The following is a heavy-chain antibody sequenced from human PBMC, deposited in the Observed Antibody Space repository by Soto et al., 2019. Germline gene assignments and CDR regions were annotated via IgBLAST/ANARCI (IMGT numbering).Heavy chain of an antibody. CDR2: IYYSGST. CDR3: ARCYSSGFPFDY. Sequence: PSETLSLTCTVSGGSISSGGYYWSWIRQHPGKGLEWIGYIYYSGSTYYNPSLKSRVTMSVDTSKNQFSLKLSSVTAADTAVYYCARCYSSGFPFDYWGQGTLATVSS. CDR1: GGSISSGGYY. D-gene: IGHD3-22*01. J-gene: IGHJ4*02. V-gene: IGHV4-31*03.